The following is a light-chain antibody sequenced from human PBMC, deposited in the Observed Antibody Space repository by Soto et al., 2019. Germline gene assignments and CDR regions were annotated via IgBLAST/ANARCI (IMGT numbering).Light chain of an antibody. V-gene: IGKV3-20*01. Sequence: EIVLPRSPGTLSLSTGERATLSCRASQSVSNNYLAWYQQKPGQAPRLLIYGASNRATGIPDRFSGSGSGTDFTLTISRLEPEDFAVYYCQQYGSSGTFGQGTKVDIK. CDR1: QSVSNNY. CDR3: QQYGSSGT. CDR2: GAS. J-gene: IGKJ1*01.